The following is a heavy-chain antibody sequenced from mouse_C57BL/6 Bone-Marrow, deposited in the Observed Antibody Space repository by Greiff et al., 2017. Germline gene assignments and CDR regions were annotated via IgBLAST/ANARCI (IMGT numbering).Heavy chain of an antibody. Sequence: EVQRVESGGGLVKPGGSLKLSCAASGFTFSDYGMHWVRQAPEKGLEWVAYISSGSSTIYYADTVKGRFTISRDNAKNTLFLQMTSLRSEDTAMYYCARLTGSYAMDYWGQGTSVTVSS. CDR2: ISSGSSTI. J-gene: IGHJ4*01. V-gene: IGHV5-17*01. D-gene: IGHD4-1*01. CDR3: ARLTGSYAMDY. CDR1: GFTFSDYG.